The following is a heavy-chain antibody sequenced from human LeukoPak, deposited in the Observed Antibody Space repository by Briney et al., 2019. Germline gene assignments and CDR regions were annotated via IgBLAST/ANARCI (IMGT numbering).Heavy chain of an antibody. CDR2: IIGGAGST. D-gene: IGHD2-2*01. CDR3: AHGAMYQLDY. Sequence: GGSLRLSCAASGLTFSSYGMSWVRQAPGRGLEWVSGIIGGAGSTYYADSVKGRFTISGDNSKNTLFLQMNSLRAEDTAVYYCAHGAMYQLDYWGQGTLVTVSS. J-gene: IGHJ4*02. CDR1: GLTFSSYG. V-gene: IGHV3-23*01.